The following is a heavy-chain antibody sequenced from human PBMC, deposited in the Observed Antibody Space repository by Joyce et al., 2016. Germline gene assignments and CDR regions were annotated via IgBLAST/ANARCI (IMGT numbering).Heavy chain of an antibody. V-gene: IGHV3-11*01. Sequence: QVQLVESGGGLVKPGGSLRLSCAASGFTFSDYYMGWIRQAPGKGLEWVSYISSTGSTIYYADSVKGRFTMSRNNAKNSLYLQMNSLRAEDTAVYYCARGPGYCSTTTCSPGDGMDVWGQGTTVTVSS. CDR1: GFTFSDYY. J-gene: IGHJ6*02. D-gene: IGHD2-2*01. CDR2: ISSTGSTI. CDR3: ARGPGYCSTTTCSPGDGMDV.